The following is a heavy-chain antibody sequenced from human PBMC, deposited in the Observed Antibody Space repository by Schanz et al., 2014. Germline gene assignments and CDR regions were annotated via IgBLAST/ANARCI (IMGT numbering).Heavy chain of an antibody. J-gene: IGHJ4*02. CDR3: ARGIGGYGANNYFDY. CDR2: INTGSGDT. V-gene: IGHV1-3*04. Sequence: QVHLVQSGAEVKRPGASVKVSCKASEYSFTSYSMHWVRQAPGQRLEWMGWINTGSGDTKYSQNFQGRVTITRDTSASTAYMELSSLRYEDTAVYSCARGIGGYGANNYFDYWGQGTLVTVSS. CDR1: EYSFTSYS. D-gene: IGHD5-12*01.